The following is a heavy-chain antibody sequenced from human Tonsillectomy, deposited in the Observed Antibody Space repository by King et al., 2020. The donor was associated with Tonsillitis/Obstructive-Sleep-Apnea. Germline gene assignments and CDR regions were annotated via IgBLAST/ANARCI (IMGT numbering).Heavy chain of an antibody. CDR2: INHSGST. V-gene: IGHV4-34*01. CDR1: GGSFSGYY. D-gene: IGHD5-18*01. J-gene: IGHJ2*01. CDR3: ARGEGYSYGYSYFDL. Sequence: VQLQQWGAGLLKPSETLSLTCGVYGGSFSGYYWSWIRQPPGKGLEWIGEINHSGSTNYNPSLKSRVTISVDTSKSQFSLKLSAVTAADTAVYYCARGEGYSYGYSYFDLWGRGTLVPVSS.